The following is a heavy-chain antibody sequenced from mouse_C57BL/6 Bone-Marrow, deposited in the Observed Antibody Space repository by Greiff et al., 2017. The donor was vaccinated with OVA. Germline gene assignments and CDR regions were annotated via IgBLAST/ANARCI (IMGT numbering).Heavy chain of an antibody. V-gene: IGHV1-55*01. Sequence: QVQLQQPAAALVKPGASVKMSCKASGYTFTSYWITWVKQRPGQGLEWIGDIYPGSGSTNYNEKFKSKATLTVDTSSSTAYMQLSSLTSEDSAVYYCSRCYYRRDLYSFHAWGTATTVTVFS. CDR2: IYPGSGST. CDR1: GYTFTSYW. J-gene: IGHJ1*03. CDR3: SRCYYRRDLYSFHA. D-gene: IGHD1-1*01.